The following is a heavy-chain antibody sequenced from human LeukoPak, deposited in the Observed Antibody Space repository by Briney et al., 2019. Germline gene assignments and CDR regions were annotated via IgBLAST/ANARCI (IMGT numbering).Heavy chain of an antibody. Sequence: GGSLRLSCAASEFIFSSYAMSWVRQAPGKGLEWVSAISGSGGSTYYVDSVKGRFTISRDNSKNTLYLQMNSLRAEDTAVYYCAKDLVSSSFNWFDPWGQGTLVTVSS. CDR1: EFIFSSYA. J-gene: IGHJ5*02. CDR3: AKDLVSSSFNWFDP. V-gene: IGHV3-23*01. CDR2: ISGSGGST. D-gene: IGHD6-13*01.